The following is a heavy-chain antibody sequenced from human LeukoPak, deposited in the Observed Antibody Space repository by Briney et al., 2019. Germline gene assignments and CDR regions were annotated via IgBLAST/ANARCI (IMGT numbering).Heavy chain of an antibody. Sequence: GGSLRLSCAASGFTFSTYWMSWVRQGPGKGLEWVANINRDGSQKYYVDSVKGRFTISRDSAKNSLYLQMNSLRAEDTAVYYCARNQFFDIWGQGTVVTVSS. CDR2: INRDGSQK. CDR3: ARNQFFDI. J-gene: IGHJ3*02. CDR1: GFTFSTYW. V-gene: IGHV3-7*02.